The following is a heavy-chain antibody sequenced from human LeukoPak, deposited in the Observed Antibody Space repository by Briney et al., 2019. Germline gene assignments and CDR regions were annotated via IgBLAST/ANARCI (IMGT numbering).Heavy chain of an antibody. CDR1: GFTFSSYW. D-gene: IGHD3-3*01. CDR2: IKQDGSEK. CDR3: ARGVELEWLYPYYYYYYMDV. V-gene: IGHV3-7*01. Sequence: GGSLGLSCAASGFTFSSYWMSWVRQAPGKGLEWVANIKQDGSEKYYVDSVKGRFTISRDNAKNSLYLQMNSLRAEDTAVYYCARGVELEWLYPYYYYYYMDVWGRGTTVTVSS. J-gene: IGHJ6*03.